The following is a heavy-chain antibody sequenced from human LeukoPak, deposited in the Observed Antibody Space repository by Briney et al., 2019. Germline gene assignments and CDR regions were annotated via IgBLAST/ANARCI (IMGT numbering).Heavy chain of an antibody. Sequence: AGGSLRLSCAASGFTFDDYGMSWVRQAPGKGLERVSGINWNGGSTGYADSVKGRFTISRDNAKNSLYLQMNSLRAEDTALYYCARGAYYYDSSGYWDVWGKGTTVTVSS. CDR3: ARGAYYYDSSGYWDV. CDR2: INWNGGST. J-gene: IGHJ6*04. V-gene: IGHV3-20*04. CDR1: GFTFDDYG. D-gene: IGHD3-22*01.